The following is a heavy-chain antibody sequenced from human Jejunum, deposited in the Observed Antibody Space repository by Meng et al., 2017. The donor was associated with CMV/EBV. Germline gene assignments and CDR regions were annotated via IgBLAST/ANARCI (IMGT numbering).Heavy chain of an antibody. CDR3: AKPLSPYDFWSGTDY. V-gene: IGHV3-21*04. D-gene: IGHD3-3*01. J-gene: IGHJ4*02. CDR2: ISSSSSFI. CDR1: GFSFSSYG. Sequence: GFSFSSYGMNWVRQAPGKGLEWVSSISSSSSFIYYADSVKGRFTISRDNAKNSLYLQMNSLRAEDTALYFCAKPLSPYDFWSGTDYWGQGTLVTVSS.